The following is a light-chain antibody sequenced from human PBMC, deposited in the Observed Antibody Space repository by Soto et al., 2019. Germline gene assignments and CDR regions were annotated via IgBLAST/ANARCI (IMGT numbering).Light chain of an antibody. Sequence: DIQMTQSPSTLSASVGDRVTITCRASQGIGNYLAWYQQNPGKVPKLLIYAASTLQSGVPSRFSGSGSGTDFTLPISSLQPEDVANYYCQKYNSAPWTFGQGTKVEIK. CDR3: QKYNSAPWT. CDR2: AAS. CDR1: QGIGNY. V-gene: IGKV1-27*01. J-gene: IGKJ1*01.